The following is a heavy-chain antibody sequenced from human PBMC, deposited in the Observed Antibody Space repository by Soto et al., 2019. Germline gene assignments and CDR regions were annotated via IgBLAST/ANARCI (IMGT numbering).Heavy chain of an antibody. V-gene: IGHV1-46*01. CDR1: GYTFTIYY. CDR3: ARGSGIAAAGTGLVY. J-gene: IGHJ4*02. CDR2: INPSGGST. Sequence: ASVKVSCKASGYTFTIYYMHWVLQAPVQGLEWMGIINPSGGSTSYAQKFQGRVTMTRDTSTSTVYMELSSLRSEDTAVYYCARGSGIAAAGTGLVYWGQGTLVTVSS. D-gene: IGHD6-13*01.